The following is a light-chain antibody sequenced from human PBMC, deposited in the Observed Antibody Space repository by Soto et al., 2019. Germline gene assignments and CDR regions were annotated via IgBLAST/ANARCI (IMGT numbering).Light chain of an antibody. CDR3: QQRSNWPPWT. CDR1: QSVSSY. V-gene: IGKV3-11*01. Sequence: IVLTQSPGTLSLSPGARATLSCRASQSVSSYLAWYPQKPGQAPRLLIYDASNRATGIPARFIGSGSGTDFTLTISSLEPQDFAVYYCQQRSNWPPWTFGQGTKVDIK. J-gene: IGKJ1*01. CDR2: DAS.